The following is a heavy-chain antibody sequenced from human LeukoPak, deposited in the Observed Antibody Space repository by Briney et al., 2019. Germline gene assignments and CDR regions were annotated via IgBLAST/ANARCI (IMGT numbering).Heavy chain of an antibody. J-gene: IGHJ6*03. D-gene: IGHD4-17*01. CDR1: GYTFTGYY. V-gene: IGHV1-2*02. CDR3: ARSYGDGHYYYYYMDV. Sequence: ASVKVSCKASGYTFTGYYMHWVRQAPGQGLEWMGWINPNSGGTNYAQKFQGRVTMTRDTSISTAYMELSRLRSDDTAVYYCARSYGDGHYYYYYMDVWGKGTTVTISS. CDR2: INPNSGGT.